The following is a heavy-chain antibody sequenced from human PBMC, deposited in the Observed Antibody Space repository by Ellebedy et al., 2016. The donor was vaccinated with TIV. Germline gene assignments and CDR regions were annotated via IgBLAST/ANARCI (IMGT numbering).Heavy chain of an antibody. CDR2: IWYDGSNK. V-gene: IGHV3-33*01. J-gene: IGHJ4*02. D-gene: IGHD6-19*01. CDR3: AREAVGNLEYYFDY. CDR1: GFTFSSYG. Sequence: PGGSLRLSCAASGFTFSSYGMHWVRQAPGKGLEWVAVIWYDGSNKYYADSVKGRFTISRDNSKNTLYLQMNSLRAEETAVYYSAREAVGNLEYYFDYWGQGTLVTVSS.